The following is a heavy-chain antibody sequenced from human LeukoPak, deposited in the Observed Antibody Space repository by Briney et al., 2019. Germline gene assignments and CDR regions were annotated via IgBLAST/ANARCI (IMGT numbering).Heavy chain of an antibody. J-gene: IGHJ4*02. D-gene: IGHD3-10*01. V-gene: IGHV3-23*01. CDR1: GFTFSSYG. Sequence: GGSLRLSCAASGFTFSSYGMNWVRQAPGEGLEWVSAVSGSGNRTFYADSVKGRFTISRDNSKNTLYLQMNSLRAEDTAVYYCARVTYGSGTYGAFDYWGQGTLVTVSS. CDR3: ARVTYGSGTYGAFDY. CDR2: VSGSGNRT.